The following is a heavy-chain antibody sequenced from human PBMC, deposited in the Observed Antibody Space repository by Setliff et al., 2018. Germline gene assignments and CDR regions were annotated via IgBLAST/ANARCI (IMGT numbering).Heavy chain of an antibody. CDR2: INAGNGNT. D-gene: IGHD2-15*01. Sequence: ASVKVSCKASGYTFTSYAMHWVRQAPGQRLEWMGWINAGNGNTKYSQKFQGRVTITRDTSASTAYMELSSLRSEDTAVYYCARDRGPQRYSFYYWGPGTLVTVSS. CDR1: GYTFTSYA. J-gene: IGHJ4*02. CDR3: ARDRGPQRYSFYY. V-gene: IGHV1-3*01.